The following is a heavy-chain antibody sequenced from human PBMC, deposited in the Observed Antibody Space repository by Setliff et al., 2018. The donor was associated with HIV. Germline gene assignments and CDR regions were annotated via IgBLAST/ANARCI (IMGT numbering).Heavy chain of an antibody. D-gene: IGHD2-15*01. V-gene: IGHV3-20*04. CDR2: INWNGGST. J-gene: IGHJ4*02. Sequence: GGSLRLSCAASGFTFDNYGMTWVRQAPGKGLEWVSGINWNGGSTGYADSVKGRFTTSRDNARNSLYLEMNSLRADDTAVYYCARDFCGSSCSSGYGYFDHWSQGTLVTVSS. CDR3: ARDFCGSSCSSGYGYFDH. CDR1: GFTFDNYG.